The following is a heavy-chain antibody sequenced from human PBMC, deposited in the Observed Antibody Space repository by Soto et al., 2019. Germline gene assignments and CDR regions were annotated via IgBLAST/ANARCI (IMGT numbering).Heavy chain of an antibody. Sequence: EVQLVESGGGLVQPGGSLRLSCAASGFALSYYNMKWVRQAPGKGLEWISDISSSSGATYYADSVKGRFTISKDYAKNSLYLKMNNLRVEDTAIYYCVRDSAYSFDYWGQGTLVTVSS. V-gene: IGHV3-48*01. CDR1: GFALSYYN. CDR3: VRDSAYSFDY. D-gene: IGHD2-21*01. J-gene: IGHJ4*02. CDR2: ISSSSGAT.